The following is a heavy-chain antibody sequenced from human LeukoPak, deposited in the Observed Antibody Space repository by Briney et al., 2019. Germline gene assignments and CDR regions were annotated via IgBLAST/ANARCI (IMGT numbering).Heavy chain of an antibody. Sequence: HPGGSLRLSCAASGFTFSSYGMHWVRQAPGKGLEWVAFIRYDGSNKYYADSVKGRFTISRDNSTLYLQMNSLRAEDTAVYYCARVPGDGDYPLYFDYWGQGTLVTVSS. CDR2: IRYDGSNK. CDR3: ARVPGDGDYPLYFDY. D-gene: IGHD4-17*01. J-gene: IGHJ4*02. V-gene: IGHV3-30*02. CDR1: GFTFSSYG.